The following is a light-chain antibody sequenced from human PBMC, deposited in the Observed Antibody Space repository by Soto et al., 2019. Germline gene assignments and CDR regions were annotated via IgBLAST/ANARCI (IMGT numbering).Light chain of an antibody. J-gene: IGLJ1*01. Sequence: QSVLTQPASVSGSPGQSITISCTGTSSDVGNYNYVSWYQQHPGKAPQLMIFQVSNRASGVSNRFSGSKSGDTASLTISGIQAEDEADYYCSSYTTSSTLYVFGTGTKVTVL. CDR2: QVS. V-gene: IGLV2-14*01. CDR1: SSDVGNYNY. CDR3: SSYTTSSTLYV.